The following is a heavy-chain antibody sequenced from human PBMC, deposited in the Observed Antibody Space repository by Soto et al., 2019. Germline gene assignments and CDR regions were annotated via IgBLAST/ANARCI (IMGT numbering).Heavy chain of an antibody. J-gene: IGHJ4*02. CDR3: YGSGKGDY. Sequence: QVQLVESGGGVVQPGRSLRLSCAASGFTFSSYAMHWVRQAPGKGLEWVAVISYDGSNKYYADSVKGRFTISRDNSKNTLYLQMNSLRAEDTAVYYNYGSGKGDYWGQGTLVTVSS. D-gene: IGHD3-10*01. CDR2: ISYDGSNK. V-gene: IGHV3-30-3*01. CDR1: GFTFSSYA.